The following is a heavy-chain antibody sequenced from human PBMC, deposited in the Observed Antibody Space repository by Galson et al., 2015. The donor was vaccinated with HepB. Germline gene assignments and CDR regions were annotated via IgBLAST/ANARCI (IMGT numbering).Heavy chain of an antibody. CDR3: ARLDCSGGSCYYSGFDY. V-gene: IGHV5-10-1*01. D-gene: IGHD2-15*01. CDR2: IDPSDSYT. CDR1: GYSFTSYW. J-gene: IGHJ4*02. Sequence: QSGAEVKKPGESLRISCKGSGYSFTSYWISWVRQMPGKGLEWMGRIDPSDSYTNYSPSFQGHVTISADKSISTAYLQWSSLKASDTAMYYCARLDCSGGSCYYSGFDYWGQGTLVTVSS.